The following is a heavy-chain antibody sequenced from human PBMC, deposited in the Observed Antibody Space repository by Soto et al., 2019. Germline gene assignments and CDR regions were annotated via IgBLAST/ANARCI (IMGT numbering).Heavy chain of an antibody. D-gene: IGHD3-22*01. Sequence: QVQLVQSGAEVKKPGSSVKVSCKASGGTFSSYTISWVRQAPGQGLEWMGRIIPILGIANYAQKFQGRVAIPAEKSSSTAYMEGSSLRSEDAAVDYWARGQSGCVVRFWFAPWGLGTLVTVSS. CDR1: GGTFSSYT. V-gene: IGHV1-69*02. CDR2: IIPILGIA. CDR3: ARGQSGCVVRFWFAP. J-gene: IGHJ5*02.